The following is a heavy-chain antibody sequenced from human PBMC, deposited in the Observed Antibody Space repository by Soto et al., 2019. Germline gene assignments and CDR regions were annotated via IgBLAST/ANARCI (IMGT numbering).Heavy chain of an antibody. CDR3: AKDPDAGHCSSTSCYFGMDV. CDR1: GFTFSSYG. J-gene: IGHJ6*02. Sequence: VGSLRLSGAASGFTFSSYGMHWVRQAPGKGLEWVAVISYDGSNKYYADSVKGRFTISRDNSKNTLYLQMNSLRAEDTAVYYCAKDPDAGHCSSTSCYFGMDVWGQGTTVTVSS. CDR2: ISYDGSNK. D-gene: IGHD2-2*01. V-gene: IGHV3-30*18.